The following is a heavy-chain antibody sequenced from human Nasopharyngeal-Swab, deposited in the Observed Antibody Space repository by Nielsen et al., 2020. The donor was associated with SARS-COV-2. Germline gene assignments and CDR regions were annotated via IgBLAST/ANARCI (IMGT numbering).Heavy chain of an antibody. J-gene: IGHJ4*02. Sequence: GGSLRLSCAASGFTFDDYAMHWVRQAPGKGLEWVSGISWNSGSIGYADSVKGRFTISRDNAKNSLYLQMNSLRAEDTALYYCATHDSRSYWDYWGQGTLVTVSS. V-gene: IGHV3-9*01. D-gene: IGHD4-11*01. CDR1: GFTFDDYA. CDR3: ATHDSRSYWDY. CDR2: ISWNSGSI.